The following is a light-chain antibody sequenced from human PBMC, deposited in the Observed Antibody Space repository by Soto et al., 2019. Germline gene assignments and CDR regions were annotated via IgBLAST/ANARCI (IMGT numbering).Light chain of an antibody. Sequence: DILMTQSPDSLAVSLGERVTINCKSSQSVLYSSNNKNYLAWYQQKPGQPPKLLIYWASTRESGVPDRFSGSGSGTDFTLTISSLHAEDVAVYYCQQYYSTPRTFGQGTKVDIK. V-gene: IGKV4-1*01. J-gene: IGKJ1*01. CDR3: QQYYSTPRT. CDR1: QSVLYSSNNKNY. CDR2: WAS.